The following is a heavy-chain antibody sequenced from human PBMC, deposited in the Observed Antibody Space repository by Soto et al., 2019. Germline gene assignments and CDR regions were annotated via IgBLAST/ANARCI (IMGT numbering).Heavy chain of an antibody. CDR2: IIPIFGTA. CDR1: GGTFNNYV. D-gene: IGHD2-2*01. J-gene: IGHJ4*02. Sequence: QVQLVQSGAEVKKPGSSVKVSCKASGGTFNNYVINWVRQAPGQGLEWMGGIIPIFGTANYAQKFQGRVTITADKSTSTAYMELNSLRSEDTAVYYCAGRCDSTSCLAHFDYWGQGTLVIVSS. CDR3: AGRCDSTSCLAHFDY. V-gene: IGHV1-69*06.